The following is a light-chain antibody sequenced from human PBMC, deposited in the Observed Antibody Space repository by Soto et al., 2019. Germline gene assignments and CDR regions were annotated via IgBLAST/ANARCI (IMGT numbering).Light chain of an antibody. Sequence: QSALTQPASVSGSPGQSITISCTGTSSDVGGYNYVSWYQQHPGKAPKLMIYDVSNRPPGVSNRFSGSKSGNTASLIVSGLQAEDEADYYCSSYTSSTTGVFGGGTKVTVL. V-gene: IGLV2-14*01. CDR2: DVS. CDR3: SSYTSSTTGV. J-gene: IGLJ2*01. CDR1: SSDVGGYNY.